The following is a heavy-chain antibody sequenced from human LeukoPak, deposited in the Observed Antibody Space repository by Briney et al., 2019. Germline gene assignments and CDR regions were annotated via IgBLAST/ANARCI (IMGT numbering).Heavy chain of an antibody. D-gene: IGHD3-22*01. CDR2: IYYSGST. J-gene: IGHJ4*02. Sequence: SQTLSLTCTVSGRSISSYYGSWLRQSPGKGVECIGYIYYSGSTNYNPSLKSRVTISVDTSKNQFSLKLSYATAADTAVYYCARDSDYYDSSGSFGYWGQRTLVTVSS. V-gene: IGHV4-59*01. CDR3: ARDSDYYDSSGSFGY. CDR1: GRSISSYY.